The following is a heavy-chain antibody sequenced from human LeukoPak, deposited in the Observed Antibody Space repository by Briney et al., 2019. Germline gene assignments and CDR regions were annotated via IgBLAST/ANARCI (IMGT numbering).Heavy chain of an antibody. D-gene: IGHD6-13*01. V-gene: IGHV4-59*01. CDR2: IYYSGST. J-gene: IGHJ3*02. Sequence: PSETLSLTCTVSGGSIRSYYWSWIRQPPGKGLEWIGYIYYSGSTNYNPSLKSRVTISVDTSKNQLPLKLSSVTAADTAVYYCARDRDSSSWYGTNDAFDIWGQGTMVTVSS. CDR1: GGSIRSYY. CDR3: ARDRDSSSWYGTNDAFDI.